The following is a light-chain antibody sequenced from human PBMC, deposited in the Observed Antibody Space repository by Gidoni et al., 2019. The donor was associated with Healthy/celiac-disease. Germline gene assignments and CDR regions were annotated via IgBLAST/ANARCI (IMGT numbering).Light chain of an antibody. CDR3: QQLNSYLFT. Sequence: DIQLTPSPSFLSAAVGDRVTITCRASQGISSYLAWYQQKPGKAPKLLIYAASTLQSGVPSRFSGSGSGTEFTLTISSLQPEDFATYYCQQLNSYLFTFGPGTKVEIK. CDR2: AAS. J-gene: IGKJ3*01. V-gene: IGKV1-9*01. CDR1: QGISSY.